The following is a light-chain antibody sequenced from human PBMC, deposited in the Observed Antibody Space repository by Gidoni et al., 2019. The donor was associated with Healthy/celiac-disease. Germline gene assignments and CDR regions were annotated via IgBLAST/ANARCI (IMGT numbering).Light chain of an antibody. J-gene: IGLJ2*01. Sequence: QSVLTQPPSASGTPGQRVTISCSGSSSNSGSNTVNWYQQLPGTAPKLLIYSNNHRPSGVPDRFSGSKSGTSASLAISGLQYEDEADYYCAAWDDSLNGVVFGGGTKLTVL. CDR1: SSNSGSNT. CDR2: SNN. V-gene: IGLV1-44*01. CDR3: AAWDDSLNGVV.